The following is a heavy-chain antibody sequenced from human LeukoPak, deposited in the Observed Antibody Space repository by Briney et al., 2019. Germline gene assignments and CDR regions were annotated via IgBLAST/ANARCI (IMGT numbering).Heavy chain of an antibody. D-gene: IGHD3-22*01. CDR2: IYYSGST. J-gene: IGHJ5*02. CDR3: AREGVIVGRPFDP. V-gene: IGHV4-59*01. CDR1: GGSISSYY. Sequence: PSETLSLTCTVSGGSISSYYWSWIRQPPGKGLEWIGYIYYSGSTNYNPSLKSRVTISVDTSKNQFSLKLSSVTAADTAVYYCAREGVIVGRPFDPWGQGTLVTVS.